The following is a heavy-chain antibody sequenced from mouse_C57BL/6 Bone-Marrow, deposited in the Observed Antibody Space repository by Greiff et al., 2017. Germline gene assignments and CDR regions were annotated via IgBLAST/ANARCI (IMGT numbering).Heavy chain of an antibody. CDR3: ARHGGLRPLDY. Sequence: EVQVVESGGDLVKPGGSLKLSCAASGFTFSSYGMSWVRQTPDKRLEWVATISSGGSYTYYPDSVKGRFTISRDNAKNTLYLRMSSLKSEDTAMYYCARHGGLRPLDYWGQGTTLTVAS. CDR2: ISSGGSYT. J-gene: IGHJ2*01. CDR1: GFTFSSYG. V-gene: IGHV5-6*01. D-gene: IGHD2-4*01.